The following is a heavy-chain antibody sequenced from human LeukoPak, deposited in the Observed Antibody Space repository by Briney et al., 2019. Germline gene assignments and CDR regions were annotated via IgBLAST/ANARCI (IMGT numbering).Heavy chain of an antibody. Sequence: ASVKVSCKASGYTFTSYGISWVRQAPGQGLEWMGWISAYNGNTNYAQKLQGRVTMTTDTSTSTAYMELRSLRSDDTAVYYCARGGDYDFWSGRVRAFDIWGQGTMVTVSS. CDR3: ARGGDYDFWSGRVRAFDI. CDR1: GYTFTSYG. CDR2: ISAYNGNT. J-gene: IGHJ3*02. V-gene: IGHV1-18*01. D-gene: IGHD3-3*01.